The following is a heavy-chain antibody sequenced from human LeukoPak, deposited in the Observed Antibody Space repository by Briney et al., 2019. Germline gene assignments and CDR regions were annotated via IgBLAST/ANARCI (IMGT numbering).Heavy chain of an antibody. V-gene: IGHV4-39*07. D-gene: IGHD2-8*02. CDR3: ARDESTGDDAFDI. J-gene: IGHJ3*02. CDR2: IYHSGRT. CDR1: GGSISSSIYS. Sequence: MASETLSLTCTVSGGSISSSIYSWGWIRQSPGKGLEWIGNIYHSGRTYYIPSLRTRVAISVDTSKNQFSLKLSSVTAADTAVYYCARDESTGDDAFDIWGQGTMVTVSS.